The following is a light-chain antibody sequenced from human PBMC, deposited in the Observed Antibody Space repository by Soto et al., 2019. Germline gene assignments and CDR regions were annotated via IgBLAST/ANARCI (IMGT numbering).Light chain of an antibody. Sequence: QPVLTQPPSASGTPGQRVTISCSGSSSNIGIYTVNWYQHLPGTAPKLLIYSNNLRPSGVPDRFSGSKSGTSASLAISGLLSEDEADYYCATWDDSLNGVFGGGTKVTVL. CDR1: SSNIGIYT. CDR2: SNN. V-gene: IGLV1-44*01. CDR3: ATWDDSLNGV. J-gene: IGLJ2*01.